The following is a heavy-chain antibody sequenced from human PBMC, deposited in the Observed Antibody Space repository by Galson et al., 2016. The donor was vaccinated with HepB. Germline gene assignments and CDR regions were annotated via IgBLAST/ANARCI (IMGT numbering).Heavy chain of an antibody. V-gene: IGHV4-30-2*01. Sequence: TLSLTCSVSGGSISSDPYSWSWIRQTPGKGLEWIGYIYYDGTTSYRPSLRSRVTISMDRCMNHFSLRLATVTAADMGVYYCARAAVGGPEPNWFNPWGQGTLVIVSS. D-gene: IGHD3-10*01. CDR1: GGSISSDPYS. CDR3: ARAAVGGPEPNWFNP. CDR2: IYYDGTT. J-gene: IGHJ5*02.